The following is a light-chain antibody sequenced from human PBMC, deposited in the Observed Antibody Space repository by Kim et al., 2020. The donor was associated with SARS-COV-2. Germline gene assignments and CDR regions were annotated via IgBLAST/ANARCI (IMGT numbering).Light chain of an antibody. CDR3: QQYNQWRT. Sequence: SVSPGERATLSCRASQSISSNLAWYQQKPRQAPRLLIYGASTRATGIPARFSGSGSETDFTLTISSLQSEDFAVYYCQQYNQWRTFGGGTKVDIK. J-gene: IGKJ4*01. CDR1: QSISSN. V-gene: IGKV3-15*01. CDR2: GAS.